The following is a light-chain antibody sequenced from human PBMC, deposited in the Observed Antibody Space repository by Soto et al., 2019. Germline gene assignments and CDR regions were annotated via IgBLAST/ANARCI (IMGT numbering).Light chain of an antibody. CDR2: DAS. CDR3: QHRSGWWT. V-gene: IGKV3-11*01. Sequence: TVLTQSPATLSLSPGDRATLSCRASQTISTFLAWYQHKPGQTPRLLIYDASSRAAGVPSRFRGSGSAADFSLTIVSLEPEDSAIYYCQHRSGWWTFGQGTKV. J-gene: IGKJ1*01. CDR1: QTISTF.